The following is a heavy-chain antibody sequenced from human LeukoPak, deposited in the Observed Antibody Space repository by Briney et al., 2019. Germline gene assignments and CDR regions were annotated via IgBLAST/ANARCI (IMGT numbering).Heavy chain of an antibody. J-gene: IGHJ4*02. D-gene: IGHD3-22*01. Sequence: ASVKVSCKTSESTFSDYYIHWVRQAPGQGLEWMGWINPNNGGPNIAQKFQGRITLTRDASVSTVYLELRGLRSDDTAFYYCASDYHDTSGYHQYYFDFWGQGTLVTVSS. CDR3: ASDYHDTSGYHQYYFDF. V-gene: IGHV1-2*02. CDR1: ESTFSDYY. CDR2: INPNNGGP.